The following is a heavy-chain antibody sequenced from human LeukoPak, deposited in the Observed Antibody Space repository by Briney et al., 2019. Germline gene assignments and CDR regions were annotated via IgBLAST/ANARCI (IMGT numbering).Heavy chain of an antibody. CDR2: INPNSGGT. V-gene: IGHV1-2*02. D-gene: IGHD1-26*01. Sequence: ASVKVSCKASGYTFTGYYMHWVRQAPGQGLEWMGWINPNSGGTNYAQKFQGRVTMTRDTSISTAHMELSRLRSDDTAVYYCAREGDIVGATTIDYWGQGTLVTVSS. CDR1: GYTFTGYY. J-gene: IGHJ4*02. CDR3: AREGDIVGATTIDY.